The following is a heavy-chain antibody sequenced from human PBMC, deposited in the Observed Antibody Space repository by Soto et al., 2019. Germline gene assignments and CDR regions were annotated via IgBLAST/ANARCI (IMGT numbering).Heavy chain of an antibody. J-gene: IGHJ4*02. CDR2: INPSGGST. Sequence: ASVKVSCKASGYTSTSYYMHWVRQAPGQGLEWMGIINPSGGSTSYAQKFQGRVTMTRDTSTSTVYMELSSLRSEDTAVDYCARAIGKSYVQNPIFDYWGQGTLVTVSS. CDR3: ARAIGKSYVQNPIFDY. CDR1: GYTSTSYY. D-gene: IGHD5-18*01. V-gene: IGHV1-46*01.